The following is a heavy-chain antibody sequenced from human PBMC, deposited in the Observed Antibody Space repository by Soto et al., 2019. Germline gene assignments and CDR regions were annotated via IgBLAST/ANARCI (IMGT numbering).Heavy chain of an antibody. Sequence: GASVKVSCKASGGTFSSYATSWVRQAPGQGLEWMGGIIPIFGTANYAQKFQGRVTITADESTSTAYMELSSLRSEDTAVYYCASPGATVTTPYYYYGMDVWGQGTTVTVSS. V-gene: IGHV1-69*13. CDR3: ASPGATVTTPYYYYGMDV. CDR1: GGTFSSYA. CDR2: IIPIFGTA. D-gene: IGHD4-4*01. J-gene: IGHJ6*02.